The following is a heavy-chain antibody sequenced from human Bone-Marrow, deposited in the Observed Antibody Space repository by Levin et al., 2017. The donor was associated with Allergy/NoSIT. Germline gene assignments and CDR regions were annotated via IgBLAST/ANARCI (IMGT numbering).Heavy chain of an antibody. D-gene: IGHD2-2*01. V-gene: IGHV3-23*01. CDR1: GFTFTNFG. Sequence: GESLKISCAASGFTFTNFGMSWVRQAPGKGLDWVSAVSGNGGNTYYADSVKGRFTISRDNSKNTLYLQMNILRAEDTAVYYCAKSRPDGMRGAFDYWGQGALVTVSS. CDR3: AKSRPDGMRGAFDY. J-gene: IGHJ4*02. CDR2: VSGNGGNT.